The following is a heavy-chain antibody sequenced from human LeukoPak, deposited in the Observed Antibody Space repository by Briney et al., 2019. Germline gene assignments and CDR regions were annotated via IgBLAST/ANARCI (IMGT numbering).Heavy chain of an antibody. CDR1: GGSISSGSYY. J-gene: IGHJ4*02. CDR3: ARRYCSGGSCYIDY. Sequence: KPSETLSLTCTVSGGSISSGSYYWSWIRQPAGKGLEWIGRIYTSGSTNYNPSLKSRVTISVDTSKNQFSLKLSSVTAADTAVYYCARRYCSGGSCYIDYWGQGTLVTVSS. CDR2: IYTSGST. V-gene: IGHV4-61*02. D-gene: IGHD2-15*01.